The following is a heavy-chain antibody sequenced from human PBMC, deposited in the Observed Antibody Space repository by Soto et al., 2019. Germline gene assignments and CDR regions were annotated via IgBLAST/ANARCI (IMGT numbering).Heavy chain of an antibody. Sequence: ASVKVSCKVSGYTLTELSMHWVRQAPGKGLEWMGGFDPEDGETIYAQKFQGRVTMTEDTSTDTAYMELSSLRSEDTAVYYCATGYYCSSTSCYNFDYWGQGTLVTV. CDR1: GYTLTELS. CDR3: ATGYYCSSTSCYNFDY. CDR2: FDPEDGET. V-gene: IGHV1-24*01. J-gene: IGHJ4*02. D-gene: IGHD2-2*02.